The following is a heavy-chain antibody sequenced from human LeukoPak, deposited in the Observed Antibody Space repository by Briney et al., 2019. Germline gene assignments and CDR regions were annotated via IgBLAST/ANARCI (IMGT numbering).Heavy chain of an antibody. CDR3: ARHREPYSSSWYDFDY. D-gene: IGHD6-13*01. CDR1: GFTFSSYA. J-gene: IGHJ4*02. CDR2: ISYDGSNK. Sequence: GGSLRLSCAASGFTFSSYAMHWVCQAPGKGLEWVAVISYDGSNKYYADSVKGRFTISRDNSKNTLYLQMNSLRAEDTAVYYCARHREPYSSSWYDFDYWGQGTLVTVSS. V-gene: IGHV3-30-3*01.